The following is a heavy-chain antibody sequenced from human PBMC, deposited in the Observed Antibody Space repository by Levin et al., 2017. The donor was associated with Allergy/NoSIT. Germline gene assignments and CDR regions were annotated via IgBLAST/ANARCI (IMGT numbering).Heavy chain of an antibody. D-gene: IGHD6-13*01. CDR1: DDSINSDSYY. J-gene: IGHJ4*02. CDR2: VYYSGST. CDR3: VRGLAAAIY. V-gene: IGHV4-61*01. Sequence: SETLSLTCTVSDDSINSDSYYWSWIRQPPGKGLEWIGYVYYSGSTSYKPSLKSRVTISLDRPKKQFSLRLTSVTASDTAVYYCVRGLAAAIYWGQGALVTVSS.